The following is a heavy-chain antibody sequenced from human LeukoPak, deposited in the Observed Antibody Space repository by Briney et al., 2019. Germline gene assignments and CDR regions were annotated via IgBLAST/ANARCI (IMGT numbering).Heavy chain of an antibody. J-gene: IGHJ3*02. Sequence: GASVTVSCTASGYTFTGYYMHWVRQAPGQGMEWMGWINPNSGGTNYAQKFQGRVTMTRDTSISTAYMELSRLRSDDTAVYYCARDLHIVLMVYAMGSDAFDIWGQGTMVTVSS. V-gene: IGHV1-2*02. CDR1: GYTFTGYY. D-gene: IGHD2-8*01. CDR2: INPNSGGT. CDR3: ARDLHIVLMVYAMGSDAFDI.